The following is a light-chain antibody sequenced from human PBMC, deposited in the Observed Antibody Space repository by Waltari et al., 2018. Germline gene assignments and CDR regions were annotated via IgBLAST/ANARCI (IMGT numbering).Light chain of an antibody. CDR1: QGVSSY. CDR3: QHRSNWPRT. V-gene: IGKV3-11*01. J-gene: IGKJ1*01. Sequence: EIVLTQSPATLSLSPGERATLSCRASQGVSSYLAWYQQQPGQAPRLLISSASNRATGIPARFSGSGSETDFTLTISSLEPEDFAVYYCQHRSNWPRTFGQGTKVEIK. CDR2: SAS.